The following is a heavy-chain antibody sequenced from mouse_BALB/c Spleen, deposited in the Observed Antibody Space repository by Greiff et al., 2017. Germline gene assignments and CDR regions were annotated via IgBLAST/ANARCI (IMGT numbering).Heavy chain of an antibody. D-gene: IGHD1-2*01. Sequence: EVQLQQSGPELVKPGASVKVSCKASGYAFTSYNMYWVKQSHGKSLEWIGYIDPYNGGTSYNQKFKGKATLTVDKSSSTAYMHLISLTSEDSAVYDCARSTTATDYAMDYWGQGTSVTVSS. CDR1: GYAFTSYN. V-gene: IGHV1S135*01. J-gene: IGHJ4*01. CDR2: IDPYNGGT. CDR3: ARSTTATDYAMDY.